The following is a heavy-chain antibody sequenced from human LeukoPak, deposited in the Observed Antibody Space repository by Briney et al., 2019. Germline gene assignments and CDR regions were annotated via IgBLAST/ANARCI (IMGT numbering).Heavy chain of an antibody. V-gene: IGHV1-69*13. CDR3: ARGSIVVVPAASHYYYYMDV. CDR1: GGTFSSYA. CDR2: ISPIFGTA. J-gene: IGHJ6*03. D-gene: IGHD2-2*01. Sequence: SVKVSCKAPGGTFSSYAISWVRQAPGQGLEWMGGISPIFGTANYAQKFQGRVTITADESTSTAYMELSSLRSEDTAVYYCARGSIVVVPAASHYYYYMDVWGKGTTVTVSS.